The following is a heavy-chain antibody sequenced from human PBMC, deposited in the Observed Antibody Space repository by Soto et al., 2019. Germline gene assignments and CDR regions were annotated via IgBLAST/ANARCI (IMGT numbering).Heavy chain of an antibody. J-gene: IGHJ4*02. CDR2: INVDTGNT. D-gene: IGHD3-3*01. CDR1: GYTFTNYG. CDR3: ARGGTTYYESWKIDY. Sequence: QVQLVQSGAEVRRPGASVKVSCKASGYTFTNYGINWVRQAPVQGLEWMGWINVDTGNTNYAQKVQDRVTMTTDTSTSTAYMELRSLRSDDTAMYYCARGGTTYYESWKIDYWGQGTLITVSS. V-gene: IGHV1-18*01.